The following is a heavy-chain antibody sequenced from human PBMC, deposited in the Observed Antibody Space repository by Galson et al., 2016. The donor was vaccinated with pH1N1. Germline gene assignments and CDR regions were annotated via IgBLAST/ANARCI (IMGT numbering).Heavy chain of an antibody. V-gene: IGHV2-5*02. CDR1: GFSLSTSGVG. Sequence: PALVKPTQTLTLTCTFSGFSLSTSGVGVGWIRQPPGKALEWLALIYWDDDKRYSPSLKSRLTITKDTAKNQVVLTMTNMDPVDTVTYYCARTRGGFGDYVYWGQGTLVTVSS. D-gene: IGHD3-10*01. CDR3: ARTRGGFGDYVY. CDR2: IYWDDDK. J-gene: IGHJ4*02.